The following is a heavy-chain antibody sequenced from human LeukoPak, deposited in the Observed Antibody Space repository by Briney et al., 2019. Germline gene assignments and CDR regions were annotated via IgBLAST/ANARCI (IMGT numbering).Heavy chain of an antibody. CDR3: AKESDSGYHSEGPKF. D-gene: IGHD5-12*01. Sequence: GGSLRLSCAASGFVFSDYGMHWVRQAPGKGLEWVAFVRYDGSNEYYAGSVKGRFTISRDNSKNTLYLQMNSLRAEDTAVYSCAKESDSGYHSEGPKFWDLGTLVTVSS. J-gene: IGHJ4*02. CDR2: VRYDGSNE. V-gene: IGHV3-30*02. CDR1: GFVFSDYG.